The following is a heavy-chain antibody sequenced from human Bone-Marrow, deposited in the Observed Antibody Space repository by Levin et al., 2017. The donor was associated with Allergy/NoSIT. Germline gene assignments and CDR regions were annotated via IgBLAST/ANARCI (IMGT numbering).Heavy chain of an antibody. CDR2: ISSGSSHI. Sequence: KAGGSLRLSCAASGLSFSNYDMNWVRQAPGKGLEWVSSISSGSSHIDYADSVKGRFTISRDNAKNSLYLQMNSLRLEDTAVYFCASWAMFYYDGSDFDYIYYGMDVWGQGTTVTVSS. J-gene: IGHJ6*02. CDR3: ASWAMFYYDGSDFDYIYYGMDV. V-gene: IGHV3-21*06. D-gene: IGHD3-16*01. CDR1: GLSFSNYD.